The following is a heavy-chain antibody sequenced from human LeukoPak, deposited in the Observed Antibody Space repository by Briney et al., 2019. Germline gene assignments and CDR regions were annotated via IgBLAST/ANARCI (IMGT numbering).Heavy chain of an antibody. D-gene: IGHD2-2*02. CDR1: GGSISSGDYY. J-gene: IGHJ3*02. CDR3: ASPSTLYAFDI. V-gene: IGHV4-30-4*08. CDR2: IYYSGST. Sequence: SETLSLTCTVSGGSISSGDYYWSWIRQPPGKGLEWIGYIYYSGSTYYNSSLKSRVTISVDTSKNQFSLKLSSVTAADTAVYYCASPSTLYAFDIWGQGTMVTVSS.